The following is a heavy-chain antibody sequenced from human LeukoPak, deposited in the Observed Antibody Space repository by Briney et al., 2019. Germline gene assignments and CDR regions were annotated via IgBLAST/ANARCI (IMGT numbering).Heavy chain of an antibody. V-gene: IGHV3-23*01. Sequence: GGSLRLSCAASGFTFSSYAMYWVRQAPGKGLEWVSTISGSGGSTYYADSVKGRFTISRDNSKNTLYLQMNSLRAEDTAVYYCAKVRGSGWYYFDYWGQGTLVTVSS. CDR1: GFTFSSYA. D-gene: IGHD6-19*01. CDR2: ISGSGGST. J-gene: IGHJ4*02. CDR3: AKVRGSGWYYFDY.